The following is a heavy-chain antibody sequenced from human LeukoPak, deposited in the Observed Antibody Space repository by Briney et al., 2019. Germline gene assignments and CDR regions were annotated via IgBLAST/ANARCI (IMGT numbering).Heavy chain of an antibody. CDR2: INPSGGST. CDR3: ASSKVPAATYTGFYYYYGMDV. Sequence: ASVKVSCKASGYTFTSYYMHWVRQAPGQGLEWMGIINPSGGSTSYAQKFQGRVTMTRNTSISTAYMELSSLRSEDTAVYYCASSKVPAATYTGFYYYYGMDVWGQGTTVTVSS. V-gene: IGHV1-46*01. J-gene: IGHJ6*02. CDR1: GYTFTSYY. D-gene: IGHD2-2*01.